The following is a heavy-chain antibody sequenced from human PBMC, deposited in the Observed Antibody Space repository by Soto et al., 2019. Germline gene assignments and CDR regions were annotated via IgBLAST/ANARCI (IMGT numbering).Heavy chain of an antibody. J-gene: IGHJ4*02. D-gene: IGHD1-26*01. V-gene: IGHV3-7*02. CDR1: GFNFGIYW. CDR3: ARGTEEPGLDY. Sequence: EVQLVESGGGLVQPGGSLRLSCAASGFNFGIYWMNWVRQAPGKGLEWVANINRDGSEEYFADSVKGRFTISRDNAKNSLYLQMNSLGPEDTAVYYCARGTEEPGLDYWGQGTLVTVSS. CDR2: INRDGSEE.